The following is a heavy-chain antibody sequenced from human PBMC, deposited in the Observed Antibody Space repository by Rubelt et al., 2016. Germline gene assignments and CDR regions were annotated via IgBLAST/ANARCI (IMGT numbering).Heavy chain of an antibody. Sequence: QVQLQESGPGLVKPSETLSLTCTVSGYSISSGYYWGWIRQPPGKGLEWIGSIYHSGSTYYNPSLNSRVTISVDTSKNQFSLKLSSVTAADTAVYYCARVMYYYGSGGVDPWGQGTLVTVSS. V-gene: IGHV4-38-2*02. CDR3: ARVMYYYGSGGVDP. CDR2: IYHSGST. J-gene: IGHJ5*02. CDR1: GYSISSGYY. D-gene: IGHD3-10*01.